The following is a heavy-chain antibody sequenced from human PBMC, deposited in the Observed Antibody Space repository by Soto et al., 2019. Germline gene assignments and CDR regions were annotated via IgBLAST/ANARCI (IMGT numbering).Heavy chain of an antibody. CDR2: ISSAGDSS. CDR1: GFTFSSYE. D-gene: IGHD2-2*01. Sequence: GSLRLSCAASGFTFSSYEMNWVRQAPGKTLEWVSYISSAGDSSYYADSVKSRFTISRDNAKNSLYLQMNSLRVEDTAVYYCARVYCSTTTCHVQAFDSWGQGTLVTVSS. CDR3: ARVYCSTTTCHVQAFDS. J-gene: IGHJ4*02. V-gene: IGHV3-48*03.